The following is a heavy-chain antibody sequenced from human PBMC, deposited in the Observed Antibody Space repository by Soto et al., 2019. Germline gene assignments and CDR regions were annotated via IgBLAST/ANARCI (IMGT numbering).Heavy chain of an antibody. CDR2: IWYDGSNK. J-gene: IGHJ4*02. CDR3: ARAQRLVRGASLDY. Sequence: QVQLVESGGGVVQPGRSLRLSCAASGFTFSSYGMHWVRQAPGKGLEWVAVIWYDGSNKYYADSVKGRFTISRDNSKNTLYLQMTSLRAEETAVYYCARAQRLVRGASLDYCGQGPLVTVSS. D-gene: IGHD3-10*01. V-gene: IGHV3-33*01. CDR1: GFTFSSYG.